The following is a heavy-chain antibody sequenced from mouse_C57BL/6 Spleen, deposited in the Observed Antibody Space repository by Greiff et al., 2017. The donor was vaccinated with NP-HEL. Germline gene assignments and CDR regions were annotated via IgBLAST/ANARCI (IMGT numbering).Heavy chain of an antibody. CDR2: IYPGSGST. CDR3: ASHYDGYYYAMDY. J-gene: IGHJ4*01. V-gene: IGHV1-55*01. Sequence: QVQLKQPGAELVKPGASVKMSCKASGYTFTSYWITWVKQRPGQGLEWIGDIYPGSGSTNYNEKFKSKATLTVDTSSSTAYMQLSSLTSEDSAVYYCASHYDGYYYAMDYWGQGTSVTVSS. CDR1: GYTFTSYW. D-gene: IGHD1-2*01.